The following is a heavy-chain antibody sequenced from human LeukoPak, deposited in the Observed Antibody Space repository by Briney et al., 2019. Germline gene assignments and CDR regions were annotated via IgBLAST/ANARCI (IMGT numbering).Heavy chain of an antibody. CDR1: GFTFSSYW. Sequence: PGGSLRLSCAASGFTFSSYWMTWVRQAPGRGLVWVAHINSEGRTTTYADSVKGRFTISGDNAKNTLYLQMNSVRAEDTAVYYCATTAATAGGPYWGQGTLVTVSS. J-gene: IGHJ4*02. CDR2: INSEGRTT. V-gene: IGHV3-74*01. D-gene: IGHD6-13*01. CDR3: ATTAATAGGPY.